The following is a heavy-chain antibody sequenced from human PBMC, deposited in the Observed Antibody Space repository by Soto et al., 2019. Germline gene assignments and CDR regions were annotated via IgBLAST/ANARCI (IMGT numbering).Heavy chain of an antibody. V-gene: IGHV3-30*18. CDR1: GFTFSSYG. Sequence: GGSLRLSCAASGFTFSSYGMHWVRQAPGKGLEWVAVISYDGSNKYYADSVKGRFTISRDNSKNTLYLQMNSLRAEDTAVYYCAKSEGEWELLGIGYWGQGTLVTVSS. CDR2: ISYDGSNK. J-gene: IGHJ4*02. CDR3: AKSEGEWELLGIGY. D-gene: IGHD1-26*01.